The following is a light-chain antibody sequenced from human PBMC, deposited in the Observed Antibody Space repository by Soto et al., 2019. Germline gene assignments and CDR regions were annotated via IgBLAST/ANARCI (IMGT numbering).Light chain of an antibody. CDR2: AVS. V-gene: IGLV2-14*01. Sequence: QSALTQPASVSGSPGQSITISCTGTSSDVGGYNYVSWYQQHPGKAPNLMTYAVSHRPSGVSQRFCSSKSGNTASLTITRLQAEDVADYYCSSYTSSSTPFYVFGPGTKVNVL. J-gene: IGLJ1*01. CDR1: SSDVGGYNY. CDR3: SSYTSSSTPFYV.